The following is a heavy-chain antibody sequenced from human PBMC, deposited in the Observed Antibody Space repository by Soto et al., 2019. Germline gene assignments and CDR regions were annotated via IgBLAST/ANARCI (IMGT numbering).Heavy chain of an antibody. CDR1: GGSVSSGSYY. CDR2: IYYSGST. D-gene: IGHD2-15*01. V-gene: IGHV4-61*01. CDR3: ARDRGLGYCSGGSCPRRYGMDV. Sequence: SSETLSLTCTVSGGSVSSGSYYWSWIRQPPGKGLEWIGYIYYSGSTNYNPSLKSRVTISVDTSKNQFSLKLSSVTAADTAVYYCARDRGLGYCSGGSCPRRYGMDVWGQGTTVPVSS. J-gene: IGHJ6*02.